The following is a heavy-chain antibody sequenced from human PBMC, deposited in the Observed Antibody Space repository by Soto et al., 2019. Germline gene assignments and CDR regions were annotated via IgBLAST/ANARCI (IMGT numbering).Heavy chain of an antibody. J-gene: IGHJ4*02. V-gene: IGHV1-2*02. CDR2: INPRSGGT. CDR1: GYTFTGNY. CDR3: VRGGGVDVVTPTRVVFDY. D-gene: IGHD2-21*02. Sequence: QVQLVQSGAEVKKPGASVKVSCKASGYTFTGNYIHWVRQAPGQGPEWMAWINPRSGGTDYVQKLQGRVTITRDTSITTADLDLSRLTSDDTAMYYCVRGGGVDVVTPTRVVFDYWGQGTLLTVSS.